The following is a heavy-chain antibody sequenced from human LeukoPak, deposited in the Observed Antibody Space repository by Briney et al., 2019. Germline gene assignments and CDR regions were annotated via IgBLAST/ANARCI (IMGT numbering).Heavy chain of an antibody. V-gene: IGHV4-31*03. CDR1: GGSISSGGYY. D-gene: IGHD7-27*01. Sequence: SETLSLTCTVSGGSISSGGYYWSWIRQHPGKGLEWIGYIYYSGSTYYNPSLKSRVTISVDTSKNQFSLKLSSVTAADTAVYYCARESNWGSSPDEYYFDYWGQGTLVTVSS. CDR3: ARESNWGSSPDEYYFDY. J-gene: IGHJ4*02. CDR2: IYYSGST.